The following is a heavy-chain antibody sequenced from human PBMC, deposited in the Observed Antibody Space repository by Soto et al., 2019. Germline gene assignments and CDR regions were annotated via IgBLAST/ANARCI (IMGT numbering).Heavy chain of an antibody. CDR3: AGGGYCISTSCYLNWFDP. J-gene: IGHJ5*02. D-gene: IGHD2-2*01. CDR1: GVTLSNYA. CDR2: ISYDGSNK. V-gene: IGHV3-30-3*01. Sequence: QVQLVESGGGVVQPGRSLRLSCAASGVTLSNYAMHWVRQAPGKGLEWVALISYDGSNKYYADSVKGRFTISRDTSKNPLYLQMNRLRAEDTAVYYWAGGGYCISTSCYLNWFDPWGQGTRVTVSS.